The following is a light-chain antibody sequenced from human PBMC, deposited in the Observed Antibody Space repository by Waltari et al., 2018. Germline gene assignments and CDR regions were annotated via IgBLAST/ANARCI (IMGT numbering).Light chain of an antibody. V-gene: IGLV2-14*03. CDR1: SSDVGGYNY. CDR2: DVS. J-gene: IGLJ1*01. CDR3: SSYTSSSTLAV. Sequence: QSALTQPASVSGSPGQSITISCTGTSSDVGGYNYVSWYQQHPGKAPKLMIYDVSNRPSGFSHRFSGSKSGNTASLTISGLQAEDEADYYCSSYTSSSTLAVFGTGTKVTVL.